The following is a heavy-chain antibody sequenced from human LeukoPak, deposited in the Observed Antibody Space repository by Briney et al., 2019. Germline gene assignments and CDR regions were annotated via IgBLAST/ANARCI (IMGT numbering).Heavy chain of an antibody. V-gene: IGHV4-59*01. CDR3: ARVPYYYYYGMDV. CDR1: GGSISSYY. Sequence: SETLSLICTVSGGSISSYYWSWIRQPPGKGLEWIGYIFYSGSTNYNPSLKSRVTISVDTSKNQFSLKVSSVTAADTAVYYCARVPYYYYYGMDVWGQGITVTVSS. CDR2: IFYSGST. J-gene: IGHJ6*02.